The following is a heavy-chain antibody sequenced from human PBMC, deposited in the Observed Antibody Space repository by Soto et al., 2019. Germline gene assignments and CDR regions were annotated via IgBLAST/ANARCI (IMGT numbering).Heavy chain of an antibody. V-gene: IGHV4-34*01. CDR3: ARGTTE. D-gene: IGHD1-1*01. J-gene: IGHJ4*02. Sequence: QVQLQQWGAGLLKPSETLSLTCAVYGGSFSGYFWSWIRQPPGKGQEWIGEINRSGRTKYNPSLNSRVAISVDTSKHQFSLKLSSVTAADTAVYYCARGTTEWGQGTLVTVSS. CDR1: GGSFSGYF. CDR2: INRSGRT.